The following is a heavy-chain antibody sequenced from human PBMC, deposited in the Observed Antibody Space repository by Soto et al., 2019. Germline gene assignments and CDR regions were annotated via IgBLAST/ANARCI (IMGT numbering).Heavy chain of an antibody. CDR2: ISTRDDIE. CDR1: GFIFKDIA. D-gene: IGHD1-26*01. V-gene: IGHV3-23*05. J-gene: IGHJ4*02. Sequence: EVQLFESGGGLVEPGESLRLSCAASGFIFKDIAMSWVRQAPGNGLEWVSNISTRDDIEYSADPVRGRFTNSRDNSANTVFLQMSSLRGHDTVTYYCTKWDSSGYFDPSTGYSTPYFWGQGTLVTVSS. CDR3: TKWDSSGYFDPSTGYSTPYF.